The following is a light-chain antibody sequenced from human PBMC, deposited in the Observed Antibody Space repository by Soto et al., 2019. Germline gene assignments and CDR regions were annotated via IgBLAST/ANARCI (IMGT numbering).Light chain of an antibody. CDR2: GNT. CDR3: CSHSASYTFV. CDR1: SSNIGAGYD. J-gene: IGLJ1*01. Sequence: QSVLTQPPSVSGAPGQRVTISCTGSSSNIGAGYDVHWYRQVPGTAPKLLIFGNTNRPSGVPDRFSGSKSGNTASLTISGLQAEDEADYFCCSHSASYTFVFGTGTKVTVL. V-gene: IGLV1-40*01.